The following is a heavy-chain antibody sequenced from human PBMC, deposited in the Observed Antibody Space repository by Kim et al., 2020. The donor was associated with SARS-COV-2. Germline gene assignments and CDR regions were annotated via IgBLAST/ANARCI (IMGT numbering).Heavy chain of an antibody. CDR3: ARDLVTMVRGVIVGSDYYYYGMDV. Sequence: SVKVSCKASGGTFSSYAISWVRQAPGQGLEWMGGIIPIFGTANYAQKFQGRVTITADESTSTAYMELSSLRSEDTAVYYCARDLVTMVRGVIVGSDYYYYGMDVWGQGTTVTVSS. CDR1: GGTFSSYA. J-gene: IGHJ6*02. D-gene: IGHD3-10*01. CDR2: IIPIFGTA. V-gene: IGHV1-69*13.